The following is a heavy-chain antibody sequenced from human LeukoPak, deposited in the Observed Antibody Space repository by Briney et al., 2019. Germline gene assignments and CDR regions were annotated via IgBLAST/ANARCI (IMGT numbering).Heavy chain of an antibody. Sequence: GGSLRLSCAASGFTFSRFAMSWVRQAPGKGLEWVSGFSGSGGSTYYADSVKGRFTISRDNSKNTLYLQMNSLRAEDTAVYYCAKDGSITMVRGVIRGFDYWGQGTLVTVSS. V-gene: IGHV3-23*01. CDR2: FSGSGGST. CDR1: GFTFSRFA. D-gene: IGHD3-10*01. CDR3: AKDGSITMVRGVIRGFDY. J-gene: IGHJ4*02.